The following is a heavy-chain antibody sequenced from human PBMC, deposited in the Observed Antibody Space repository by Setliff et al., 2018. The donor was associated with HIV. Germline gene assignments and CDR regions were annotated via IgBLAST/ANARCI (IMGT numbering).Heavy chain of an antibody. V-gene: IGHV4-59*01. CDR1: GGSISGYF. Sequence: SETLSLTCTVSGGSISGYFWSWIRQPPGKGLEWIGYMSYSGSTYYNPSLKSRIIMSVDTSKNQFPLKLSSVTAADTALYYCARSDSYCAGDCYGVDGVDAFDIWGQGTMVTVS. CDR2: MSYSGST. D-gene: IGHD2-21*02. J-gene: IGHJ3*02. CDR3: ARSDSYCAGDCYGVDGVDAFDI.